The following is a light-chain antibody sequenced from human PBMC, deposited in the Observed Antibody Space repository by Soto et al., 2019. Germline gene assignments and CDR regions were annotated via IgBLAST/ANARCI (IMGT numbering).Light chain of an antibody. CDR3: PKYNSAPLP. Sequence: DIQMTQSPSSLSASVGDRVTITCRASQDINNFLSWYQQKPGKVPLLLIYAASTLQSGVPPRFSGSGSGTDFTLTISSLQPEDVATYYCPKYNSAPLPFGGGTQVEIK. CDR2: AAS. V-gene: IGKV1-27*01. CDR1: QDINNF. J-gene: IGKJ4*01.